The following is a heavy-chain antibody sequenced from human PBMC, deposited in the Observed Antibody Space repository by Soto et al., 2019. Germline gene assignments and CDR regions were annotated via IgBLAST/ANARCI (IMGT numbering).Heavy chain of an antibody. D-gene: IGHD6-13*01. CDR2: ISSSSSTI. V-gene: IGHV3-48*01. CDR1: GFTFSSYS. Sequence: EVQLVESGGGLVQPGGSLRLSCAASGFTFSSYSMNWVRQAPGKGLEWVSYISSSSSTIYYADSVKGRFTISRDNAKQSLYLQMNSLRAGDTAVYYCARGSSSWSIWFDPWGQGTLVTVSS. CDR3: ARGSSSWSIWFDP. J-gene: IGHJ5*02.